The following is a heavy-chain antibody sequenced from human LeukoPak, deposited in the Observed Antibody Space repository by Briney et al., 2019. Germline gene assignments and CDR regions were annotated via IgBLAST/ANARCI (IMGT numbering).Heavy chain of an antibody. CDR3: ARRQVVGGNYYGIDV. D-gene: IGHD2-15*01. V-gene: IGHV3-53*01. J-gene: IGHJ6*02. Sequence: GGSLRLSCAASGLTVSSSYMSWVRQAPGKGLEWVSVIYTGGSTYYADSVKGRFTISRDNAKNSLYLQMNSLRAEDTAVYYCARRQVVGGNYYGIDVWGQGTTVTVSS. CDR1: GLTVSSSY. CDR2: IYTGGST.